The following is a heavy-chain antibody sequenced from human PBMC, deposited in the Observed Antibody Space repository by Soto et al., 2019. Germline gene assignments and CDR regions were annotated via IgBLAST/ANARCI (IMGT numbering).Heavy chain of an antibody. V-gene: IGHV3-23*01. CDR3: LSDSNGYFYRMGRY. J-gene: IGHJ4*02. Sequence: RRLSCAVSGFTFSNYAMAWVRQAPGKGLEWVSSIRADGSRTHYADSVKGRFTVSRDNSKNRLYLDMKSLRADDTALYYCLSDSNGYFYRMGRYCGQRPTVTVSS. CDR1: GFTFSNYA. D-gene: IGHD4-4*01. CDR2: IRADGSRT.